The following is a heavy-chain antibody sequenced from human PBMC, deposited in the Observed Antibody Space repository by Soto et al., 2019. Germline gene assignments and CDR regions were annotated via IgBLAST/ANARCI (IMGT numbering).Heavy chain of an antibody. J-gene: IGHJ6*02. CDR2: ISSSSSYI. V-gene: IGHV3-21*01. Sequence: GGSLRLSCAASGFTFSSYSRNWVRQAPGKGLEWVSSISSSSSYIYYADSVKGRFTISRDNAKNSLYLQMNSLRAEDTAVYYCAKEGPARPYYYGMDVWGQGTTVTVYS. D-gene: IGHD6-6*01. CDR3: AKEGPARPYYYGMDV. CDR1: GFTFSSYS.